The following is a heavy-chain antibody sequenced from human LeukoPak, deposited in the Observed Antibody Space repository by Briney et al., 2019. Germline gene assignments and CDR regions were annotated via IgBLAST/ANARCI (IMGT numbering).Heavy chain of an antibody. CDR2: INPRGGST. V-gene: IGHV1-46*01. CDR3: ATDRGGSPRSDAFDI. J-gene: IGHJ3*02. D-gene: IGHD1-26*01. CDR1: GYTFTTYY. Sequence: ASVKVSCKASGYTFTTYYMHWLRQAPGQGPEWMGIINPRGGSTDYAQKFQGRVTMTSDTSTSTIYMELNSLRSDDTAVYYCATDRGGSPRSDAFDIWGQGTMVTVSS.